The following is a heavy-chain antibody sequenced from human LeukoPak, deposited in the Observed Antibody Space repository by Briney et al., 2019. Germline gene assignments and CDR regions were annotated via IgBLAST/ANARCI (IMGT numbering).Heavy chain of an antibody. CDR2: ISGSGYYT. V-gene: IGHV3-23*01. J-gene: IGHJ4*02. Sequence: GGSLRLSCEASGSGFTFGNFAMSWVRQAPGKGLEWLSGISGSGYYTYYADSVKGRFTISRDNSKNTLYLQMNSLRAEDTAVYYCAKIWFGELQGGAPFDYWGQGTLVTVSS. D-gene: IGHD3-10*01. CDR1: GSGFTFGNFA. CDR3: AKIWFGELQGGAPFDY.